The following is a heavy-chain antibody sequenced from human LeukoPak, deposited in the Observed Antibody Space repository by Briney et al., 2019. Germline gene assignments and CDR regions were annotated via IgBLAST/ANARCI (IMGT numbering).Heavy chain of an antibody. V-gene: IGHV5-51*01. J-gene: IGHJ4*02. Sequence: GEALKISCKGSGYSFTSYWIGWVRRMPGKGLEGLRIIYPGDSDTRYSPSFQGQVTISADKSISTAYLQWSSLKASDTAMYYCARSQVVATGDYWGQGTLVTVSS. D-gene: IGHD2-15*01. CDR3: ARSQVVATGDY. CDR2: IYPGDSDT. CDR1: GYSFTSYW.